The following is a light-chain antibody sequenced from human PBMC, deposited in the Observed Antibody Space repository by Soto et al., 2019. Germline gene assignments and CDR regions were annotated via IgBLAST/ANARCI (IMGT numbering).Light chain of an antibody. V-gene: IGKV2-30*01. CDR2: KVS. Sequence: DVVMTQSPLSLPVTLGQPASISCRSSQSLVSSDGNTYLNWFQQRPGQSPRRLIYKVSIRDSGVPDRFSGSGSGTDFTLKISRVEAEDVGVYYCMQGTHWPPWTFGQGTKVDIK. J-gene: IGKJ1*01. CDR1: QSLVSSDGNTY. CDR3: MQGTHWPPWT.